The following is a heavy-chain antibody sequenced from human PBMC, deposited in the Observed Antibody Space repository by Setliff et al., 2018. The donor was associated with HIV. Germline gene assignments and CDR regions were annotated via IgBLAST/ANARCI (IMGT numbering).Heavy chain of an antibody. CDR1: GGSISSSYW. Sequence: PSETLSLTCAVSGGSISSSYWWSWVRQPPGEGLEWIGEIYHSGSTNYNPSLKSRVTISVDKSKNQFSLKLSSVTAADTAVYYCARVPYSSSWGTFDYWGQGNLVTVS. CDR2: IYHSGST. V-gene: IGHV4-4*02. J-gene: IGHJ4*02. D-gene: IGHD6-6*01. CDR3: ARVPYSSSWGTFDY.